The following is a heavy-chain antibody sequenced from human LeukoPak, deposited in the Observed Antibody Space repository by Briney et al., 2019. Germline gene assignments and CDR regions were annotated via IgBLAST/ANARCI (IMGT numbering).Heavy chain of an antibody. CDR3: ATDHCTRTNCYEDYYHGMDV. J-gene: IGHJ6*02. CDR2: VNTNNGVT. Sequence: ASVSVSCKSSEDTFTSYYIHWVRQPPGQGLEWMGWVNTNNGVTEYAQEFQGRVTMTRDTTLSTAYMEMSRLRSDDTAVYYCATDHCTRTNCYEDYYHGMDVWGQGTTVTVSS. CDR1: EDTFTSYY. D-gene: IGHD2-2*01. V-gene: IGHV1-2*02.